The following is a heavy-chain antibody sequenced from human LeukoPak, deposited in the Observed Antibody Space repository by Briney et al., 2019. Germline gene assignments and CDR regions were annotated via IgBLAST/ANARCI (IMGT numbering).Heavy chain of an antibody. V-gene: IGHV1-69*13. CDR1: GGTFSSYA. D-gene: IGHD6-13*01. Sequence: ASVKVSCKASGGTFSSYAISWVRQAPGQGLEWMGGIIPIFGTANYAQKFQGRVTITADESTSTAYMELSSLRSEDTAVYYCATDNVVAAGTVDYWGQGTLVTVSS. CDR3: ATDNVVAAGTVDY. J-gene: IGHJ4*02. CDR2: IIPIFGTA.